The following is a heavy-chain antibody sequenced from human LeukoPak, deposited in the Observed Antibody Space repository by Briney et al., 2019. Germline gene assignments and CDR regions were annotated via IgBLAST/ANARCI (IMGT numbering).Heavy chain of an antibody. Sequence: SETLSLTCTVSGGSISSYYWSWIRKPPGKGLEWIGYIYYSGSTNYNPSLKSRVTISVDTSKNQFSLKRSSVTAADTAVYYCARVDGSGSYSRFDPWGQGTLVTVSS. V-gene: IGHV4-59*01. J-gene: IGHJ5*02. CDR3: ARVDGSGSYSRFDP. CDR1: GGSISSYY. D-gene: IGHD3-10*01. CDR2: IYYSGST.